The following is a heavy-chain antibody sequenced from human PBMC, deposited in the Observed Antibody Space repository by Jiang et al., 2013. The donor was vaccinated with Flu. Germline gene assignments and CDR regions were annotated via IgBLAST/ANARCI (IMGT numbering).Heavy chain of an antibody. Sequence: GQGLEWMGGIIPIFGTANYAQKFQGRVTITADESTSTAYMELSSLRSDDTAVYYCARGKSSSSDAFDIWGQGTMVTVSS. CDR3: ARGKSSSSDAFDI. D-gene: IGHD6-6*01. V-gene: IGHV1-69*01. J-gene: IGHJ3*02. CDR2: IIPIFGTA.